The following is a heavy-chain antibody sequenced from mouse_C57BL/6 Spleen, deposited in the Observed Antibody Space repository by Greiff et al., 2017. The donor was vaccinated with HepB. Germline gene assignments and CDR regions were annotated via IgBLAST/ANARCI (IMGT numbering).Heavy chain of an antibody. V-gene: IGHV5-4*01. CDR2: ISDGGSYT. CDR3: ARDGGEVFAY. Sequence: EVQGVESGGGLVKPGGSLKLSCAASGFTFSSYAMSWVRQTPEKRLEWVATISDGGSYTYYPDNVKGRFTISRDNAKNNLYLQMSHLKSEDTAMYYCARDGGEVFAYWGQGTLVTVSA. J-gene: IGHJ3*01. CDR1: GFTFSSYA.